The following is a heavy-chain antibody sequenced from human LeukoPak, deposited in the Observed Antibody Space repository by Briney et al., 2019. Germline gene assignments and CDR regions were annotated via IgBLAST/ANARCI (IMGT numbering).Heavy chain of an antibody. CDR1: GGTFSSYA. CDR3: ATTYYYDSSGYYPSDY. D-gene: IGHD3-22*01. Sequence: GASVKVSCKASGGTFSSYAISWVRLAPGQGLEWMGGIIPIFGTANYAQKFQGRVTITADESTSTAYMELSSLRSEDTAVYYCATTYYYDSSGYYPSDYWGQGTLVTVSS. CDR2: IIPIFGTA. J-gene: IGHJ4*02. V-gene: IGHV1-69*13.